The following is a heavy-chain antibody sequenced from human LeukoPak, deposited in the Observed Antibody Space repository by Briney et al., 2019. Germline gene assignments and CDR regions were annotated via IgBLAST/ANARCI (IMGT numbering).Heavy chain of an antibody. D-gene: IGHD3-10*01. CDR3: ARAKPKNMVRGLIMRRESRYYFDY. CDR1: GLTVSSNY. Sequence: GGSLRLSCAASGLTVSSNYMSWVRQAPEKGLEWVSVIYSGGSTYYADSVKGRFTISRDNSKSTLYIQMNSLRAEDTAVYYCARAKPKNMVRGLIMRRESRYYFDYWGQGTLVTVTS. J-gene: IGHJ4*02. CDR2: IYSGGST. V-gene: IGHV3-53*01.